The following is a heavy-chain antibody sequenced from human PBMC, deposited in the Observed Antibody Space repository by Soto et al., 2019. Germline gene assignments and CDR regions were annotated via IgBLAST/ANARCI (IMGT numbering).Heavy chain of an antibody. CDR3: AILGIDARGTAFDI. D-gene: IGHD7-27*01. CDR2: IYHSGST. J-gene: IGHJ3*02. V-gene: IGHV4-30-2*01. Sequence: QLQLQESGSGLVKPSQTLSLTCAVSGGSISSGGYSWSWIRQPPGKGLEWIEYIYHSGSTYYNPSLKSRFTISVDRSKNQFSLKLSSVTAADTAVYYCAILGIDARGTAFDIWGQGTMVTVSS. CDR1: GGSISSGGYS.